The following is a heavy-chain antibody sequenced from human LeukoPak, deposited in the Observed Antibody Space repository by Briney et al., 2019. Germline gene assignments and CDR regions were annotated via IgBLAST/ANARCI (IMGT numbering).Heavy chain of an antibody. CDR3: RHGSGSYDY. CDR2: ISYDGSNK. Sequence: GGSLRLSCAASGFTFSSYAMHWVRQAPGKGLEWVAVISYDGSNKYYADSVKGRFTISRDNSKNTLYLQMNSLRAEDTAVYYRRHGSGSYDYWGQGTLVTVSS. CDR1: GFTFSSYA. J-gene: IGHJ4*02. D-gene: IGHD3-10*01. V-gene: IGHV3-30-3*01.